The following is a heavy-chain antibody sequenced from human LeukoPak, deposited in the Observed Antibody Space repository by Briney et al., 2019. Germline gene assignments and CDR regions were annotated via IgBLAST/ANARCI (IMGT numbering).Heavy chain of an antibody. Sequence: SETLSLTCTVSGGSISSYYWSWIRQPPGKGLEWIGYIYYSGSTNYNPSLKSRVTISVDTSKNQFSLKLSSVTAADTAVYYCARLGYYSSSWTAFDYWGQGTLVTVSS. CDR3: ARLGYYSSSWTAFDY. CDR1: GGSISSYY. CDR2: IYYSGST. V-gene: IGHV4-59*08. J-gene: IGHJ4*02. D-gene: IGHD6-13*01.